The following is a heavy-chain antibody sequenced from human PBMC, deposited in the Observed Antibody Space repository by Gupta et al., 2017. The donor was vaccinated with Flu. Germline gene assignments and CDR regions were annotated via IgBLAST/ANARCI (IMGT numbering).Heavy chain of an antibody. CDR1: GGSFSGYY. CDR3: ARLLDIVATISYFDY. D-gene: IGHD5-12*01. CDR2: INHSGST. V-gene: IGHV4-34*01. Sequence: QVQLQQWGAGLLKPSETLSLTCAVYGGSFSGYYWSWIRQPPGKGLEWIGEINHSGSTNYNPSHKSRGTISVDTSKNQFSLKLSSVTAADTAVYYCARLLDIVATISYFDYWGQGTLVTVSS. J-gene: IGHJ4*02.